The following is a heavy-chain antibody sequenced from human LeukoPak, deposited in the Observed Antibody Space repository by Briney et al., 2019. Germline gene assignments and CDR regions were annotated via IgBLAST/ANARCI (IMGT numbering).Heavy chain of an antibody. CDR3: ASAPGANREDY. Sequence: ASVKVSCKASGYTFTSYYMHWVRQAPGQGLEWMGIINPSGGSTSYAQKFQGRVTITTDESTSTAYMELSSLRSEDTAVYYCASAPGANREDYWGQGTLVTVSS. V-gene: IGHV1-46*01. D-gene: IGHD4/OR15-4a*01. CDR2: INPSGGST. CDR1: GYTFTSYY. J-gene: IGHJ4*02.